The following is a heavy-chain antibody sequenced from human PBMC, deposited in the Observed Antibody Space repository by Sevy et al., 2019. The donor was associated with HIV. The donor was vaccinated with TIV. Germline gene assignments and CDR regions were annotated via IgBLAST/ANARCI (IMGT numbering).Heavy chain of an antibody. CDR2: ISSSSDYK. Sequence: GGFLRLSCAASGFTFSAYNMIWVRRAPGKVLEWVSSISSSSDYKYYADSMKGRFTISRDNAKNSLSLQMDSLRAEDTAVYYCARSIGEGPLRFLECLLPGDYWGQGTLVTVSS. V-gene: IGHV3-21*01. D-gene: IGHD3-3*01. J-gene: IGHJ4*02. CDR1: GFTFSAYN. CDR3: ARSIGEGPLRFLECLLPGDY.